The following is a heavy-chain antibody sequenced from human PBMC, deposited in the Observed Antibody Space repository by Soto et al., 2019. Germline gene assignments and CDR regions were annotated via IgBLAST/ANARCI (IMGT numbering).Heavy chain of an antibody. CDR2: ISYDGSNK. V-gene: IGHV3-30*18. D-gene: IGHD6-19*01. CDR3: AKDSSGWYWYFQH. J-gene: IGHJ1*01. CDR1: GFTFSNYG. Sequence: PGGSLRLSCTASGFTFSNYGMHWARQAPGKGLEWVAVISYDGSNKYYADSVKGRFTISRDNSKNTLYLQMNSLRAEDTAVYYWAKDSSGWYWYFQHWGQGTLVTVSS.